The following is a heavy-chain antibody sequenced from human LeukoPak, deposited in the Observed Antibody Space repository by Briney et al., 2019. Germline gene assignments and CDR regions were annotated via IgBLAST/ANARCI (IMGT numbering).Heavy chain of an antibody. CDR2: ISSSSAYI. V-gene: IGHV3-21*01. CDR1: EFTFSSYN. CDR3: ARGPRLWFGVDY. J-gene: IGHJ4*02. Sequence: GGSLRLSCAASEFTFSSYNMNWVRQAPGKGLEWVSSISSSSAYIYYADSVKGRFTISRDNAKNSLYLQMNSLRAEDTAVYYCARGPRLWFGVDYWGQGTLVTVSS. D-gene: IGHD3-10*01.